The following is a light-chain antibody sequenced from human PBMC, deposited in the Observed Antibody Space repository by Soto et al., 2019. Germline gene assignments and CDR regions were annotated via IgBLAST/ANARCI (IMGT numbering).Light chain of an antibody. CDR3: HQYDNSWA. Sequence: VLTQSPGTLSLSPGERVALSCRSSQSVDTRFLAWYQQKPGQAPRLLIYGTYTRASGIPDRFSGSGSGTDFTLTISRLEPEDFAVYYCHQYDNSWAFGQGTKVEIK. CDR1: QSVDTRF. CDR2: GTY. V-gene: IGKV3-20*01. J-gene: IGKJ1*01.